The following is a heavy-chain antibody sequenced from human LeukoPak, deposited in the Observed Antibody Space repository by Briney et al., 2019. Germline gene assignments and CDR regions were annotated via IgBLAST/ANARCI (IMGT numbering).Heavy chain of an antibody. D-gene: IGHD6-19*01. CDR3: ARDVRIAVAAPDY. Sequence: ASVKVSCKASGYTFTGYYLRWVRRAPGQGLEWMGWINPNTGGTNYAQKFQGRVTMTRDTSISTAYMELSRLRSDDTAVYYCARDVRIAVAAPDYWGQGSLVTVSS. V-gene: IGHV1-2*02. CDR1: GYTFTGYY. J-gene: IGHJ4*02. CDR2: INPNTGGT.